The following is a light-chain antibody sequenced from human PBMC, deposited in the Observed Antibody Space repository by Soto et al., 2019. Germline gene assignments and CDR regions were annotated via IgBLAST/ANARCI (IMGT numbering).Light chain of an antibody. CDR1: QNIRNW. CDR3: QQYNTYST. Sequence: DIQMTQSPSTLSASVGDSVTITCRASQNIRNWLAWYQQKPGKAPNPLLYDASSLKSGVPARFSGSGSGTEFTLTISSLQPDDFATYYCQQYNTYSTFGQWTRLEIK. V-gene: IGKV1-5*01. CDR2: DAS. J-gene: IGKJ5*01.